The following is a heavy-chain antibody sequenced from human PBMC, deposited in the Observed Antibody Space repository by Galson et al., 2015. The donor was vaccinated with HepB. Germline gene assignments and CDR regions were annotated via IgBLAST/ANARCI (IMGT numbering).Heavy chain of an antibody. Sequence: SLRLSCAASGFTFSSYAMHWVRQAPGKGLGWVAVISYDGSNKYYADSVKGRFTISRDNSKNTLYLQMNSLRAEDTAVYYCAGGGCSSTSCYRLNYWGQGTLVTVSS. CDR1: GFTFSSYA. D-gene: IGHD2-2*01. CDR2: ISYDGSNK. V-gene: IGHV3-30*04. CDR3: AGGGCSSTSCYRLNY. J-gene: IGHJ4*02.